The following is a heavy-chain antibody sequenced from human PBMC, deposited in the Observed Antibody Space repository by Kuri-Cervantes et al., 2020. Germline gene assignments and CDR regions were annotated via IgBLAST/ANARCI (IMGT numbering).Heavy chain of an antibody. CDR3: ARDEKGWPYYPDPGGAFDF. CDR2: ISFDGNNK. V-gene: IGHV3-30-3*01. J-gene: IGHJ3*01. D-gene: IGHD3-10*01. Sequence: GESLKISCTASGFTFRNYAIHWVRQAPGKGLEWVAIISFDGNNKYYADSVKGRFTISRDNFKNTLYLQMNSLRAEDTAVYYCARDEKGWPYYPDPGGAFDFWGQGTMVTVSS. CDR1: GFTFRNYA.